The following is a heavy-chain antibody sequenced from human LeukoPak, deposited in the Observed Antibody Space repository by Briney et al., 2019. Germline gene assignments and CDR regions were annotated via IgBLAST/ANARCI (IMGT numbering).Heavy chain of an antibody. Sequence: SGGSLRLSCAASGFTFSSYEMNWARQAPGKGLEWVSYISSSGSTIYYADSVKGRFTISRDNAKNSLYLQMNSLRAEDTAVYYCARRAYYYDSSGPGDYWGQGTLVTVSS. D-gene: IGHD3-22*01. CDR3: ARRAYYYDSSGPGDY. CDR2: ISSSGSTI. V-gene: IGHV3-48*03. CDR1: GFTFSSYE. J-gene: IGHJ4*02.